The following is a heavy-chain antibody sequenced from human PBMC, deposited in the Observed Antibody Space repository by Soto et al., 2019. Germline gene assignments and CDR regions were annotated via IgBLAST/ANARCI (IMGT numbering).Heavy chain of an antibody. CDR2: ITTSSGSR. V-gene: IGHV3-21*01. J-gene: IGHJ6*02. Sequence: EVQLVESGGGLVKPGGSLRLSCAASGFSFGSYVMNWVRQAPGKGLEWVSSITTSSGSRYYADSVRGRFTISRDNAKNSLYLQMNSLRADDTAVYYCARSSTSGDVWGQGTTVTVSS. CDR1: GFSFGSYV. D-gene: IGHD2-2*01. CDR3: ARSSTSGDV.